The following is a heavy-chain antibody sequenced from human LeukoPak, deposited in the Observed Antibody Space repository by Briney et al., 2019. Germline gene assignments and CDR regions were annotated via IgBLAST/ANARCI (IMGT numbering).Heavy chain of an antibody. CDR2: INTNTWNP. CDR3: ARFMDYYGSGSYPASFNWFDP. CDR1: VYTFTIYA. D-gene: IGHD3-10*01. Sequence: GASVKVSCKAPVYTFTIYAMNWVRQAPGQGLEWMGCINTNTWNPTYAQGFTGGFVFSLDTSVSTAYLKISSLKAEDTAVYYCARFMDYYGSGSYPASFNWFDPWGQGTLVTVSS. V-gene: IGHV7-4-1*02. J-gene: IGHJ5*02.